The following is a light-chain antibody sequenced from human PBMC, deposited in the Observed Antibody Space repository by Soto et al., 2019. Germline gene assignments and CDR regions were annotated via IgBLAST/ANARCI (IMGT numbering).Light chain of an antibody. V-gene: IGLV2-14*01. CDR2: QVT. CDR1: GSDIAGYNY. J-gene: IGLJ1*01. Sequence: QSVLAQPGSVSGSPGQSITISCTGTGSDIAGYNYVSWFQQHPGKAPKLMMYQVTIRPSGVSNRFSGAKSGNTASLTISGLQAEDEAEYYCSSFTSTTSLYVFGTGTKVTVL. CDR3: SSFTSTTSLYV.